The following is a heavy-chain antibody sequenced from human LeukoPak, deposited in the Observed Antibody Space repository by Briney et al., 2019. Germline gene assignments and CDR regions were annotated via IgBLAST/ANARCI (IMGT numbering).Heavy chain of an antibody. V-gene: IGHV3-15*01. D-gene: IGHD2-15*01. J-gene: IGHJ4*02. CDR1: GFTFSNAW. CDR3: TTDGDIVVVVAATTILDY. Sequence: GGSLRLSCAASGFTFSNAWMSWVRQAPGKGLEWVGCIKSKTDGGTTDYAAPVKGRFTISRDDSKNTLYLQMNSLKTEDTAVYYCTTDGDIVVVVAATTILDYWGQGTLVTVSS. CDR2: IKSKTDGGTT.